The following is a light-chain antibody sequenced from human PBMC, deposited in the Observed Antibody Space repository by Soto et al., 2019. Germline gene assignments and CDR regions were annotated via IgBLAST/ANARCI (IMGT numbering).Light chain of an antibody. J-gene: IGKJ4*01. CDR3: LQHNSYPPT. CDR2: AAS. Sequence: DIQMTQSPSSLSASVGDRVTITCRASQGIGSALGWYQQKPRKAPKRLIYAASSLQSGVPSRFRGSGSGTEFTLTISSLQPEDFATYYFLQHNSYPPTFGGGTKVEIK. CDR1: QGIGSA. V-gene: IGKV1-17*01.